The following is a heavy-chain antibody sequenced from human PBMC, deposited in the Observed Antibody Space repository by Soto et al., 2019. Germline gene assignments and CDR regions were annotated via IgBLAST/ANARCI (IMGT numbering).Heavy chain of an antibody. CDR2: IIPMFGTA. Sequence: QVQLVQSGAEVKKPESSVKVSCKAPGGTFSTYAISWVRQAPGQGLEWMGGIIPMFGTANYAQRFQDRVKITADEYTNTVYMELSSLRSKDTAVYFCASGIQLWLRRINNGYSGWGQGTMVTVSS. CDR3: ASGIQLWLRRINNGYSG. V-gene: IGHV1-69*12. D-gene: IGHD5-18*01. CDR1: GGTFSTYA. J-gene: IGHJ4*02.